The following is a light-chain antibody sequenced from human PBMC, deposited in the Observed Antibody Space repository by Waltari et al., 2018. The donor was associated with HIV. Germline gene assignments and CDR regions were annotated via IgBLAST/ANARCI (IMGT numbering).Light chain of an antibody. CDR2: DVS. V-gene: IGLV2-11*01. CDR3: CSYAGSYPVV. Sequence: QSALTQPRSVSGSPGPSVTISCTGTSSAVGVYNFVSWYQQHPGKAPKLMIYDVSKRPSGVPDRFSGSKSGNTASLTISGLQAEDEADYYCCSYAGSYPVVFGGGTKLTVL. J-gene: IGLJ2*01. CDR1: SSAVGVYNF.